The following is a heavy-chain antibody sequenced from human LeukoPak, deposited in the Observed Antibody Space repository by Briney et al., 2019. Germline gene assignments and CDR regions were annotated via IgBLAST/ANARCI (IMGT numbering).Heavy chain of an antibody. J-gene: IGHJ4*02. CDR2: IYHSGST. Sequence: SETLSLTCTVSGYSISSGYYWGWIRQPPGKGLEWIGSIYHSGSTYYNPSLKSRVTISVDTSKNQFSLKLSSVTAADTAVYYCARLSGYYDSSGYYPFEYWGQGTLVTVSS. V-gene: IGHV4-38-2*02. CDR3: ARLSGYYDSSGYYPFEY. CDR1: GYSISSGYY. D-gene: IGHD3-22*01.